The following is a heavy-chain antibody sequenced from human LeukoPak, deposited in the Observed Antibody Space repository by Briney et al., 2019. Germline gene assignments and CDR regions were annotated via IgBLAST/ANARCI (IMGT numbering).Heavy chain of an antibody. CDR2: IWNDGSNK. CDR3: ARERGRGRDSPWFDY. J-gene: IGHJ4*02. CDR1: GFTFSSYG. D-gene: IGHD1-26*01. V-gene: IGHV3-33*01. Sequence: GGSLRLSCAASGFTFSSYGMHWVRQAPGKGLEWVAVIWNDGSNKYYADSVKGRFTISRDNSKNTLDLQMTGLRAEDTAVYYCARERGRGRDSPWFDYWGQGTLVTVSS.